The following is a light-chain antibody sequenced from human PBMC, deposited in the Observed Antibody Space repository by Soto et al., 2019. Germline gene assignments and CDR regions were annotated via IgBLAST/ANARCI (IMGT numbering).Light chain of an antibody. CDR1: QSVRSNY. V-gene: IGKV3-20*01. Sequence: EIVLTQSPGTLSLSPGERATLSCRASQSVRSNYLAWYQQKPGQAPRLLIYGASSRATGIPDRFSGSGSGTDFTLTISRLEPEDFVVYYCQQYGSSPRAFGQGTKVDIK. J-gene: IGKJ1*01. CDR3: QQYGSSPRA. CDR2: GAS.